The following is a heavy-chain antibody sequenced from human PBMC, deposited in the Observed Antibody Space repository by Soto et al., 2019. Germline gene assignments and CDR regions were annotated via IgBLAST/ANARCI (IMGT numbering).Heavy chain of an antibody. Sequence: GGSLRLSCAASGFTFSSYGMHWFRQAPGKGLEWVAVISYDGSNKYYADSVKGRFTISRDNSKNTLYLQMNSLRAEDTAVYYCAKGGKSHYYGMDVWGQGTTVTVSS. CDR1: GFTFSSYG. D-gene: IGHD2-15*01. CDR2: ISYDGSNK. V-gene: IGHV3-30*18. CDR3: AKGGKSHYYGMDV. J-gene: IGHJ6*02.